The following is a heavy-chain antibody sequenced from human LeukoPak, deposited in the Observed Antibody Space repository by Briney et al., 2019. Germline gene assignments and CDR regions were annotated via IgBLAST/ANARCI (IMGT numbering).Heavy chain of an antibody. CDR1: GGSMTNHY. V-gene: IGHV4-59*11. CDR3: ARGQYDFWSGYLY. J-gene: IGHJ4*02. Sequence: NSSETLSLTCTVSGGSMTNHYWSWIRQPPGKGLEWIAFIHYRGHTDYNPSLKSRVTISLDTSKNQFSLKLSSVTAADTAVYYCARGQYDFWSGYLYWGQGTLVTVSS. D-gene: IGHD3-3*01. CDR2: IHYRGHT.